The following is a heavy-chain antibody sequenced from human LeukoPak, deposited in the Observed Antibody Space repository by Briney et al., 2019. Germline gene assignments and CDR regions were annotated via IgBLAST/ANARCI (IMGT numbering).Heavy chain of an antibody. CDR3: ASYIAAAGTFSSY. D-gene: IGHD6-13*01. V-gene: IGHV3-48*01. CDR2: ISSSSSTI. Sequence: GSLRLSCAASGFTVSSYSMNWVRQSPGKELEWVSYISSSSSTIYYADSVKGRFTISRDNAKNSLYLQMNSLRAEDTAVYYCASYIAAAGTFSSYWGQGTLVTVSS. J-gene: IGHJ4*02. CDR1: GFTVSSYS.